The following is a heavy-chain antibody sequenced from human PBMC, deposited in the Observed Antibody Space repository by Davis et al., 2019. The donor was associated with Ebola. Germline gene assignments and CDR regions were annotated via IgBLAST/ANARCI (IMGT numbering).Heavy chain of an antibody. J-gene: IGHJ4*02. V-gene: IGHV1-58*02. CDR1: GFTFTGSA. CDR2: IVVGSGNT. CDR3: AASAGTVGKFDF. D-gene: IGHD1-14*01. Sequence: AASVKVSCKASGFTFTGSAMQWVRQARGQRLEWIGGIVVGSGNTNYAQKFRERLTMTRDMSTSTAYMELSSLRFEDTAVYYCAASAGTVGKFDFWGQGTLVTVSS.